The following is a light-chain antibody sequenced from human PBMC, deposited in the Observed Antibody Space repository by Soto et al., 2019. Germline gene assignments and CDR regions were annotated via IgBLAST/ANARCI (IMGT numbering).Light chain of an antibody. CDR2: AAS. J-gene: IGKJ4*01. CDR3: QQASSFPFT. CDR1: QSISSW. V-gene: IGKV1-12*01. Sequence: DIQMTQSPSTLSASVGDRVTITCRASQSISSWLAWYQQKPGKVPKRLIYAASTLQSGVPSRFSGSASGTDFTLTISSLQPEDFATYYCQQASSFPFTFGGGTKVDIK.